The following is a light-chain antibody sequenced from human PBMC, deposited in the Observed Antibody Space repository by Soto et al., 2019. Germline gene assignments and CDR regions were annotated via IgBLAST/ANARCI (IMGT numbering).Light chain of an antibody. CDR1: QSISSW. CDR3: QQYNSYSRM. V-gene: IGKV1-5*01. Sequence: DIQMTQSPSTLSASVGDRVTITCRASQSISSWLAWYQQKPGKVPKLLIYDASSLESGVPSRFSGSGSGTEFTLTITSLQPDDFATYYCQQYNSYSRMFGQGTKVDI. CDR2: DAS. J-gene: IGKJ1*01.